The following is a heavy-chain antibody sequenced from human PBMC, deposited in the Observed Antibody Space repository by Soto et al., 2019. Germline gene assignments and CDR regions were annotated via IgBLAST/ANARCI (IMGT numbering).Heavy chain of an antibody. CDR3: AIVKDRRGNGMDV. Sequence: QVQLVESGGGVVQPGRSLRLSCAASGFTFSSYGMHWVRQAPGKGLEWVAVIWYDGSTKYYADYVKGRFTISRDNSKNTLYLQMTSLRAEDTAVYYCAIVKDRRGNGMDVWGQGTTVTVSS. V-gene: IGHV3-33*01. CDR1: GFTFSSYG. CDR2: IWYDGSTK. J-gene: IGHJ6*02.